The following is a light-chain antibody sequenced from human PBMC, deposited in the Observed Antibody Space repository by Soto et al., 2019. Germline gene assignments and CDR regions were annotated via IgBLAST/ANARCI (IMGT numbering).Light chain of an antibody. CDR1: QSVNAY. Sequence: VLTQSPVTLSLSPGETATLSCRASQSVNAYLAWYQQKPGQAPRLLIYDASVRATGIPARFSGSGSGTDFTLTISSLEPEDSAVYYCQQHLGRHTFGQGTKVDIK. CDR3: QQHLGRHT. CDR2: DAS. J-gene: IGKJ1*01. V-gene: IGKV3-11*01.